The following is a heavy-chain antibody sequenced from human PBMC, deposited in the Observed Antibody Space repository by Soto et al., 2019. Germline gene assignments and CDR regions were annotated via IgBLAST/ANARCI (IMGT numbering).Heavy chain of an antibody. Sequence: GGSLRLSCAASGFTFDDYAMHWVRQAPGKGLEWVSGISWNSGSIGYADSVKGRFTISRDNAKNSLYLQMNSLRAEDTALYYCAKDTYYDFWSGYYKGVYFDYWGQGTLVTVSS. CDR1: GFTFDDYA. CDR3: AKDTYYDFWSGYYKGVYFDY. D-gene: IGHD3-3*01. CDR2: ISWNSGSI. V-gene: IGHV3-9*01. J-gene: IGHJ4*02.